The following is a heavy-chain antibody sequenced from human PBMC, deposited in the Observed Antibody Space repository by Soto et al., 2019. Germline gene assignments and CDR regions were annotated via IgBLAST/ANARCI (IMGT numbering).Heavy chain of an antibody. CDR3: ATTNPYTARYTTDY. D-gene: IGHD2-2*02. J-gene: IGHJ4*02. CDR2: IITVSGTA. CDR1: GGTFSSYA. Sequence: QVRLVQSGAEVKKPGSSVKVSCEASGGTFSSYAISWVRQAPGQGLEWMGGIITVSGTANYAQKFQGRVTSTEDLSPSTTYMKLSSLRCDDMALCYCATTNPYTARYTTDYKSQGTLVTVPS. V-gene: IGHV1-69*01.